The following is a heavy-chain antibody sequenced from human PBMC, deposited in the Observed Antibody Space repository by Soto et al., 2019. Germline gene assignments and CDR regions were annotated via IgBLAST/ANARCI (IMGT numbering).Heavy chain of an antibody. CDR2: ISGSGGST. CDR1: GFTFSSYA. D-gene: IGHD4-17*01. J-gene: IGHJ4*02. CDR3: AKSVDYGDNVGGFDY. Sequence: GGSLRLSCAASGFTFSSYAMSWVRQAPGKGLEWVSAISGSGGSTYYADSVKGRFTISRDNSKNTLYLQMNSLRAEDTAVYYCAKSVDYGDNVGGFDYWGQGTLVTVSS. V-gene: IGHV3-23*01.